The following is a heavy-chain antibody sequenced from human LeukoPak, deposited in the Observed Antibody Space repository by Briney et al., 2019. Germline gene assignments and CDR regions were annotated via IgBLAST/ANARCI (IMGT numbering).Heavy chain of an antibody. CDR1: GFTFNNFG. Sequence: GGSLSLSCAASGFTFNNFGMHWVRQAPGKGLEWVAFMGYEGIHKYYADSVKGRFTISKDNSKATLYLQMNSLRPEDTAVYYCARDLHGGYSSDYWGQGTLVTVSS. CDR2: MGYEGIHK. V-gene: IGHV3-30*02. CDR3: ARDLHGGYSSDY. D-gene: IGHD4-23*01. J-gene: IGHJ4*02.